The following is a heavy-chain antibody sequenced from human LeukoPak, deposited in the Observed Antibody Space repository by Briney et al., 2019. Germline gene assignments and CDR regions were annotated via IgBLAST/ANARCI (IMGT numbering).Heavy chain of an antibody. CDR3: ARDYGGSSPFDY. D-gene: IGHD4-23*01. Sequence: HPGGSLRLSCAASGFTFSTYGMHWVSQAPGKGLEWVSYISSSGSTIYYADSVKGRFTISRDNAKNSLYLQMNSLRAEDTAVYYCARDYGGSSPFDYWGQGTLVTVSS. CDR1: GFTFSTYG. J-gene: IGHJ4*02. V-gene: IGHV3-48*04. CDR2: ISSSGSTI.